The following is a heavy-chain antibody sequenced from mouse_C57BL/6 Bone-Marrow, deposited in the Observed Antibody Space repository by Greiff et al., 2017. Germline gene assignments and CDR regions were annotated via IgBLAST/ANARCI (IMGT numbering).Heavy chain of an antibody. CDR2: IYPRSGTT. J-gene: IGHJ3*01. D-gene: IGHD2-2*01. Sequence: VQLQQSGAELARPGASVKLSCKASGYTFTSYGIRWVKQRTGKGLEWIGEIYPRSGTTYSTEKVKGKATLTAEKSSSTAYMELRSLTSEDSAVYFCARFYYGYDGWFAYWGQGTLVTVSA. V-gene: IGHV1-81*01. CDR1: GYTFTSYG. CDR3: ARFYYGYDGWFAY.